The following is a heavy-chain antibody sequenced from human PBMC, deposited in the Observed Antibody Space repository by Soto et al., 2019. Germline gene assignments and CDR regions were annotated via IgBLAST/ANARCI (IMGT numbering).Heavy chain of an antibody. Sequence: SETLSLTCAVYGGSFSGYYWSWIRQPPGKGLEWIGEINHSGSTNYNPSLKSRVTISVDTSKNQFSLKLSSVTAADTAVYYCARGAAARRFDYWGQGTLVTVSS. CDR3: ARGAAARRFDY. J-gene: IGHJ4*02. CDR2: INHSGST. CDR1: GGSFSGYY. D-gene: IGHD6-13*01. V-gene: IGHV4-34*01.